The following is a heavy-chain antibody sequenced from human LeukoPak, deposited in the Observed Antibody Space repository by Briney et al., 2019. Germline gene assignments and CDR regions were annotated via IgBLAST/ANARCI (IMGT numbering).Heavy chain of an antibody. D-gene: IGHD2-2*01. CDR2: IQSNGRNK. V-gene: IGHV3-30*09. CDR3: ARESEGGTGTSCPDY. Sequence: GGSLRLSCAASGFTFSNYAMHWVRQAPGKGLEWVAGIQSNGRNKYYVDSVKGRFAISRDNSKSTLYLQVNSLRVGDTALYYCARESEGGTGTSCPDYWGQGTLVTVSS. J-gene: IGHJ4*02. CDR1: GFTFSNYA.